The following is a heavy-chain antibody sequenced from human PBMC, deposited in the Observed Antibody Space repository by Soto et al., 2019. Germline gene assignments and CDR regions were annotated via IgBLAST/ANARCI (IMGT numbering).Heavy chain of an antibody. J-gene: IGHJ3*02. Sequence: EGQLVESGGGLVQPGGSLRLSCAASQLTFSPYYMSWVRQAPGKGLEWVAHIKEDGSEKFYVDSVKGRFTISRDNAHNLLFLQMNSLRVEDTAVYYCARSQWSASDSWGQGTMVTVSS. V-gene: IGHV3-7*01. CDR1: QLTFSPYY. CDR3: ARSQWSASDS. CDR2: IKEDGSEK. D-gene: IGHD3-3*01.